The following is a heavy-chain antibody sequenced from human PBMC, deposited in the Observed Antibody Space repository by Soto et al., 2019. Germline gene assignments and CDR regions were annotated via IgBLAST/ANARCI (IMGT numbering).Heavy chain of an antibody. J-gene: IGHJ4*02. V-gene: IGHV1-18*04. Sequence: QVQLVQSGTEVKKPGASVRVSCKASGYTFTNYGISWVRQAPGQGLEWMGWISTAHRDIGYAQKFQGRVTMTTDTSTNTAYLEDRNLRSEDTAVYYCARYRAYIREYWGQGTLVTVSS. CDR1: GYTFTNYG. D-gene: IGHD3-10*01. CDR2: ISTAHRDI. CDR3: ARYRAYIREY.